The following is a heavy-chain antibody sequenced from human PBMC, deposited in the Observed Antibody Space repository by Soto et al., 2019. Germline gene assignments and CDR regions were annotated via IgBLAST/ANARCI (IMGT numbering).Heavy chain of an antibody. CDR2: ISYDGSNK. CDR3: AKDPGGQAVALDY. V-gene: IGHV3-30*18. Sequence: QVQLVESGGGVVQPGRSLRLSCAASGFTFSSYGIHWVRQAPGKGRVWVAVISYDGSNKYFADSVKGRFTISRDNSKNTLYLQMNSLRAEDTAVSYCAKDPGGQAVALDYWGQGTLVTVSS. D-gene: IGHD6-19*01. J-gene: IGHJ4*02. CDR1: GFTFSSYG.